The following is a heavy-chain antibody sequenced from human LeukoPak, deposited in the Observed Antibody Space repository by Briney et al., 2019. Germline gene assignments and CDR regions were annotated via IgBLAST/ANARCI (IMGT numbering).Heavy chain of an antibody. CDR1: GFTFSSYA. CDR2: ISYDGSNK. Sequence: PGGSLRLSCAASGFTFSSYAMHWVRQAPGKGLEWVAVISYDGSNKYYADSVKGRFTISRDNSKNTLYLQMNSLRAEDTAVYYCARDIWPRITMVRGLGGYWGQGTLVTVSS. CDR3: ARDIWPRITMVRGLGGY. D-gene: IGHD3-10*01. V-gene: IGHV3-30*04. J-gene: IGHJ4*02.